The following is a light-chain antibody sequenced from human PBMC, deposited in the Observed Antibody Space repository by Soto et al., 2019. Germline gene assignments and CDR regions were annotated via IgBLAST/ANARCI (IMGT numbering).Light chain of an antibody. CDR2: GAS. CDR3: QQYGSSPLT. Sequence: EIVLTQSPGTLSLSPGERATLSCRASQSVSSSYLAWYQQKPGQAPRLLIYGASSRATGIPDRFSGSGSGTDFTLTISRLEPEDFAVYYFQQYGSSPLTFGQGTQVEIK. V-gene: IGKV3-20*01. CDR1: QSVSSSY. J-gene: IGKJ1*01.